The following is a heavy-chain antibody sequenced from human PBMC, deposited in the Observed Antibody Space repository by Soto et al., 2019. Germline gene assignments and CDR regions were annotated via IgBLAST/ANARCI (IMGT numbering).Heavy chain of an antibody. CDR2: ISHDGSKK. D-gene: IGHD2-15*01. V-gene: IGHV3-30-3*01. CDR1: GFTLSGYG. CDR3: AIESRYCTADRCSTQQTFDI. Sequence: PGGSLRLSCVASGFTLSGYGMHWVRQAPGKGLEWVAVISHDGSKKYYADSVKGRFTVSRDNSKNTLYLQMNSLRAEDTALYYCAIESRYCTADRCSTQQTFDIWGQGTMVTVSS. J-gene: IGHJ3*02.